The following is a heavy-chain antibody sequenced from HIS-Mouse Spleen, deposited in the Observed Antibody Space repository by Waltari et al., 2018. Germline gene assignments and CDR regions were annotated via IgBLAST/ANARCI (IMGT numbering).Heavy chain of an antibody. CDR1: GFTFDYYA. J-gene: IGHJ4*02. CDR2: ISWNSGSI. Sequence: EVQLVESGGGLVQPGRSLRLSCAASGFTFDYYAIHWVRQAPGKGLEWVSGISWNSGSIGYADSVKGRFTISRDNAKNSLYLQMNSLRAEDTALYYCAKDLRPAYSSSPYFDYWGQGTLVTVSS. V-gene: IGHV3-9*01. D-gene: IGHD6-6*01. CDR3: AKDLRPAYSSSPYFDY.